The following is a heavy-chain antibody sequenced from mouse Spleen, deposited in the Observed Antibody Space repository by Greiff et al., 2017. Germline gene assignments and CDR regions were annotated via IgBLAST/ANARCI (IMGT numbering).Heavy chain of an antibody. Sequence: VMLVESGPGLVAPSQSLSITCTVSGFSLTTYGVHWVRQPPGKGLEWLVVIWSDGSTTYNSALKSRLSISKDNSKSQVFLKMNSLQTDDTAMYYCARSYYSYYSYDYYAMDYWGQGTSVTVSS. CDR2: IWSDGST. D-gene: IGHD2-12*01. V-gene: IGHV2-6*03. CDR3: ARSYYSYYSYDYYAMDY. CDR1: GFSLTTYG. J-gene: IGHJ4*01.